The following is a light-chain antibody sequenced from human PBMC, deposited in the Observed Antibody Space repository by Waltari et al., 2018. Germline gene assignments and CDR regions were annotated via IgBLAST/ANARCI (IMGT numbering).Light chain of an antibody. CDR2: DDS. Sequence: SYVLTQPPSVSVAPGQTARITVGGLHIGSESWPRYQQKPGQAPVLVVYDDSDRTSGIPERFSGSNSGNTATLTISRVEAGDEADYYCQVWDGSSDHYVFGTGTTVTVL. CDR3: QVWDGSSDHYV. CDR1: HIGSES. V-gene: IGLV3-21*02. J-gene: IGLJ1*01.